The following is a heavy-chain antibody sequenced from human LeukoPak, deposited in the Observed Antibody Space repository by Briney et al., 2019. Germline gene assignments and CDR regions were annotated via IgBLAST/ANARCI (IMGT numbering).Heavy chain of an antibody. CDR2: FDPEDGET. V-gene: IGHV1-24*01. CDR1: GYTLTELS. CDR3: ATRVINWNYRNWFDP. D-gene: IGHD1-7*01. Sequence: ASVNVSCKVSGYTLTELSMHWVRQAPGKGLEWMGGFDPEDGETIYAQKFQGRVTMTEDTSTDTAYMELSSLRSEDTAVYYCATRVINWNYRNWFDPWGQGTLVTVS. J-gene: IGHJ5*02.